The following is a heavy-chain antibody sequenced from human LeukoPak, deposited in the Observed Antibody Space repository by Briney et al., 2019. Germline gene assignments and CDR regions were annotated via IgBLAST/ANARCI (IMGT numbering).Heavy chain of an antibody. D-gene: IGHD6-19*01. CDR2: IKEDGSEK. V-gene: IGHV3-7*04. Sequence: PGGSLRLSCAASGFTFSTYWMTWVRQAPGRGLEWVANIKEDGSEKYYVDSVKGRFTISGDNAKNSLFLRMNSLRADDTAIYYCARGYSSGLLDYWGQGTLVTVSS. CDR1: GFTFSTYW. J-gene: IGHJ4*02. CDR3: ARGYSSGLLDY.